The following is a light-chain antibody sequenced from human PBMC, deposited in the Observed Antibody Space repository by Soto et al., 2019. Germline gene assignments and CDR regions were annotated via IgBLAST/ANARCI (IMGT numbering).Light chain of an antibody. CDR2: EVT. Sequence: QSALTQPASVSGSPGQSITISCTGTSSDGGDYTDVSWYQQHPGKAPKLMIYEVTYRPSGVSNRFSGSKSGNTASLTISGLQAEDEADYYCSSYTTSSTVFGTGTKLTVL. J-gene: IGLJ1*01. CDR3: SSYTTSSTV. CDR1: SSDGGDYTD. V-gene: IGLV2-14*01.